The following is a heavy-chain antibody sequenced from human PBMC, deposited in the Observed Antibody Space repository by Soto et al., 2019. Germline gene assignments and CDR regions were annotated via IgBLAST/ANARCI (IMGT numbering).Heavy chain of an antibody. D-gene: IGHD1-7*01. CDR3: AKDRNYPRDQFHY. V-gene: IGHV3-23*01. CDR2: ISANGQGI. J-gene: IGHJ4*02. CDR1: GFTFSIYA. Sequence: LRLSCAASGFTFSIYALSWVRQAPGKGLEWVSAISANGQGIYYADSVRGRFTISRDNSKNTIFLHMDSLRAEDTAVYYCAKDRNYPRDQFHYWGQGTLVTVSS.